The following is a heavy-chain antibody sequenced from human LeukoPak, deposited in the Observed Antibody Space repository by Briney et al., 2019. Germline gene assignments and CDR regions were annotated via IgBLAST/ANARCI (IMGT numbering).Heavy chain of an antibody. Sequence: SETLSLTCTVSGGSLSSYYWSWIRQSPGKGLEWIGYIYYSGSTNYNPSLKSRVNISVDKPKNHFSLKLSSVTAADTAVYYCARADDRSGYCDYWGQGTLVTVSS. V-gene: IGHV4-59*12. CDR3: ARADDRSGYCDY. D-gene: IGHD3-22*01. CDR2: IYYSGST. CDR1: GGSLSSYY. J-gene: IGHJ4*02.